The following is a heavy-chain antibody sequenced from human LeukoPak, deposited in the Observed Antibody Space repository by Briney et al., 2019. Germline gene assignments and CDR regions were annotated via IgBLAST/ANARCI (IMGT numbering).Heavy chain of an antibody. J-gene: IGHJ4*02. CDR3: ARADYDILTDYYSYFDY. CDR2: IWYDGSNK. V-gene: IGHV3-33*01. CDR1: GFTFSTYG. Sequence: AARSRRLSCAASGFTFSTYGMHWVRQAPGKGLEWVAVIWYDGSNKYYTDSVKGRFTISRDNSKNTLYMQMNSLRAEVTAVYYCARADYDILTDYYSYFDYWGQGTLVTVSS. D-gene: IGHD3-9*01.